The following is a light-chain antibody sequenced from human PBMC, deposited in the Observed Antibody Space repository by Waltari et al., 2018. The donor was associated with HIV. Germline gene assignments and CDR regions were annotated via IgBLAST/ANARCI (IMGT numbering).Light chain of an antibody. CDR2: RNN. CDR3: AAWDDSLSGRWV. CDR1: TSNIGSNF. V-gene: IGLV1-47*01. J-gene: IGLJ3*02. Sequence: QSVLTQTPSASGTPGQRVTISCSGSTSNIGSNFVYWYQQLPGMAPKLLIYRNNQRPSGVPDRFSGSKSGTSASLAISGLRSEDEADYYCAAWDDSLSGRWVFGGGTKVTVL.